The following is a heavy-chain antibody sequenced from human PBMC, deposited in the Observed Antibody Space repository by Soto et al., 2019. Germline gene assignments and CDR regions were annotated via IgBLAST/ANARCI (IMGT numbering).Heavy chain of an antibody. CDR1: GFSLSTSGVG. V-gene: IGHV2-5*02. J-gene: IGHJ4*02. CDR3: AHRRFPRGLDY. CDR2: IYWDNDK. D-gene: IGHD3-10*01. Sequence: QITLKESGPTLVKPTQTLTLTCTFSGFSLSTSGVGVGWIRQPPGKALEWLALIYWDNDKRYSPSLKSTLTITKDTCKNQVVLTMANMDPVDTATYYCAHRRFPRGLDYWGQGTLVTVSS.